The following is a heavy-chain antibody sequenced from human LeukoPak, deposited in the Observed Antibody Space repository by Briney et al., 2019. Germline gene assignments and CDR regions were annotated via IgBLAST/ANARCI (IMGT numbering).Heavy chain of an antibody. CDR2: IYHSGST. CDR3: ARSASGYDLYYFDY. Sequence: SETLSLTYTVSGYSISSGYYWGWIRQPPGKGLEWIGSIYHSGSTYYNPSLKSRVTISVDTSKNQFSLKLSSVTAADTAVYYCARSASGYDLYYFDYWGQGTLVTVSP. J-gene: IGHJ4*02. CDR1: GYSISSGYY. V-gene: IGHV4-38-2*02. D-gene: IGHD5-12*01.